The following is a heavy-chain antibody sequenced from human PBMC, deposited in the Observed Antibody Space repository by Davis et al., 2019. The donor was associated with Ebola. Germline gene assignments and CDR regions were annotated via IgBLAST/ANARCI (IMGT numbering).Heavy chain of an antibody. J-gene: IGHJ4*02. D-gene: IGHD1-26*01. CDR1: GYTFTSYD. Sequence: ASVKVSCKASGYTFTSYDINWVRQATGQGLEWMGWMNPNSGSTGYTQKFQGRVTMTRNTSLSTAYMELGSLRSEDTAVYYCARAESGSYYFDYWGQGTLVTVSS. CDR2: MNPNSGST. CDR3: ARAESGSYYFDY. V-gene: IGHV1-8*01.